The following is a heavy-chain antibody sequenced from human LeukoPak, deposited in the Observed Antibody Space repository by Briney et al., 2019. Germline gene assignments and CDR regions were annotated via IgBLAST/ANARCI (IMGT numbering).Heavy chain of an antibody. CDR3: ARGHVLSGYHSLFDF. D-gene: IGHD3-22*01. Sequence: ASVKVSCKASGYTFTTYGISWVRQAPGKGLEWLGWMNPNSPNTGYSQKFQGRVTMTRDTSINTAYMELSSLRSEDTAVYFCARGHVLSGYHSLFDFWGQGTLVTVSS. V-gene: IGHV1-8*02. CDR1: GYTFTTYG. J-gene: IGHJ4*02. CDR2: MNPNSPNT.